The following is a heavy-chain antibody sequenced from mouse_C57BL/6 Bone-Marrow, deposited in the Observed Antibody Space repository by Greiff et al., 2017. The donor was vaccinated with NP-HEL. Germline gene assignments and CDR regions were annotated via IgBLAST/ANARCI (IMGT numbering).Heavy chain of an antibody. CDR1: GFSFNTYA. J-gene: IGHJ1*03. V-gene: IGHV10-1*01. Sequence: EVQLVESGGGLVQPKGSLKLSCAASGFSFNTYAMNWVRQAPGKGSEWVARIRSKSNNYATYYADSVKDRFTISRDDSESMLYLQMNNLKTEDTAMYYCVRHGITTVVADWYFDVWGTGTTVTVSS. CDR2: IRSKSNNYAT. CDR3: VRHGITTVVADWYFDV. D-gene: IGHD1-1*01.